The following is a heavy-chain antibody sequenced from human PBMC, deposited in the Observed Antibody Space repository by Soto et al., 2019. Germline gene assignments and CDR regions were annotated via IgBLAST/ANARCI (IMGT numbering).Heavy chain of an antibody. D-gene: IGHD3-3*01. V-gene: IGHV4-34*01. CDR1: VGSFSGYY. CDR2: INHSGST. J-gene: IGHJ6*01. Sequence: WETLSLTCAFYVGSFSGYYWRCIRHPPGKWLEWIGEINHSGSTNYNPSLKSRVTISVDTSKNQFSLKLSSVTAAATAVYYCARGPVGRRTIFFLFNLGGDHRDLHYYYGMDVWGQGTRVNVSS. CDR3: ARGPVGRRTIFFLFNLGGDHRDLHYYYGMDV.